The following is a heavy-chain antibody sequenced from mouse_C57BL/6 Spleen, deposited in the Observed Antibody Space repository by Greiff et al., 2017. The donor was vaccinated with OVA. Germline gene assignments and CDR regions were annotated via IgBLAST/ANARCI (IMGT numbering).Heavy chain of an antibody. CDR1: GFTFTEYT. Sequence: VKLVESGAELVKPGASVKLSCKASGFTFTEYTIHWVKQRSGQGLEWIGWFYTGSGSIKYNEKVKDKATLTADKSSSTVYMELSRLTSEDSAVYFCARREYRLYDYDVPSFGYWGQGTLVTVSA. CDR2: FYTGSGSI. CDR3: ARREYRLYDYDVPSFGY. V-gene: IGHV1-62-2*01. D-gene: IGHD2-4*01. J-gene: IGHJ3*01.